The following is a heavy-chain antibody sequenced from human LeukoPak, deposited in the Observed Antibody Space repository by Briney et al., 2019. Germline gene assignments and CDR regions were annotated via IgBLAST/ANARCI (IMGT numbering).Heavy chain of an antibody. V-gene: IGHV4-4*07. J-gene: IGHJ5*02. D-gene: IGHD6-19*01. CDR1: GGITSYY. CDR3: AGTHTSRWYWFDP. Sequence: PSETLSLTCTVSGGITSYYWTWIRQPAGKGLEWIGRIYTSGSTDYNPSLKSRVTMSVDMSKNQISLKLTSVTAADTAVYYCAGTHTSRWYWFDPWGQGTLVTVSS. CDR2: IYTSGST.